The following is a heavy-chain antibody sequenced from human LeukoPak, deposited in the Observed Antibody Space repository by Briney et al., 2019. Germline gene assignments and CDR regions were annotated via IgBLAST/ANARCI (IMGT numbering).Heavy chain of an antibody. CDR2: IWYDGSNK. Sequence: PGRSLRLSCAASGFTFSTYGIHWVRQAPGKGLEWVAVIWYDGSNKFYADSVKGRFTISRDNAKNSLYLQMNSLRAEDTAVYYCARAWRGQWLVQTLFDYWGQGTLVTVSS. J-gene: IGHJ4*02. CDR3: ARAWRGQWLVQTLFDY. D-gene: IGHD6-19*01. CDR1: GFTFSTYG. V-gene: IGHV3-33*01.